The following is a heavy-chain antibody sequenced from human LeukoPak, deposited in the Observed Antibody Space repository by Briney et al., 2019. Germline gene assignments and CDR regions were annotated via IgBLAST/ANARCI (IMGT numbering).Heavy chain of an antibody. CDR3: AKVARNYYYYYMDV. CDR2: ISGSGGST. CDR1: GFTFSSYA. V-gene: IGHV3-23*01. D-gene: IGHD2-21*01. Sequence: GGSLRLSCAASGFTFSSYAMSGVRQAPGKGLEWVSAISGSGGSTYYADSVKGRFTISRDNSKNTLYLQMNSLRAEDTAVYYCAKVARNYYYYYMDVWGKGTTVTVSS. J-gene: IGHJ6*03.